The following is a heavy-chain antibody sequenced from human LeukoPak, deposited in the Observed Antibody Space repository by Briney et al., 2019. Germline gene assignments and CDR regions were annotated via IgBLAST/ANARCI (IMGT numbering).Heavy chain of an antibody. CDR3: AHRKYYYGPENMDV. CDR1: GFSLSTNEVG. Sequence: SGPTLVNPTQTLTLTCTSSGFSLSTNEVGVGWIRQPPGKALEWLALIYWNDKKLYSPSLKNRLTITKDTSKNQVVLTMTNMDPMDSATYYCAHRKYYYGPENMDVWGKGTSVTVSS. J-gene: IGHJ6*03. D-gene: IGHD3-10*01. V-gene: IGHV2-5*01. CDR2: IYWNDKK.